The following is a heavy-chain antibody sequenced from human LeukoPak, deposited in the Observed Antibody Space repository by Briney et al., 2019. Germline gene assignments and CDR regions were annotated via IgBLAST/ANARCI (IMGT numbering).Heavy chain of an antibody. CDR3: AITYSIEGGYYFDY. Sequence: SETLSLTCTVSGGSISSYYWSWIRQPPGKGLEWIGYIYYSGSTNYNPSLKSRVTISVDTSKNQFSLKLSSVTAADTVVYYCAITYSIEGGYYFDYWGQGTLVTVSS. J-gene: IGHJ4*02. CDR2: IYYSGST. V-gene: IGHV4-59*01. CDR1: GGSISSYY. D-gene: IGHD6-13*01.